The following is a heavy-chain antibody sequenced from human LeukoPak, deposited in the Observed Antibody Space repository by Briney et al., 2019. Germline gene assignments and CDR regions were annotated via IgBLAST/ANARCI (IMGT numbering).Heavy chain of an antibody. Sequence: GGSLRLSCAASGFTFSSYGMHWVRQAPGKGLEWVAVISYDGSNKYYADSVKGRFTISRDSAKNSLYLQMNSLRDEDTAVYYCARDRYGDYVSDSWGQGTLVTVSS. V-gene: IGHV3-30*03. D-gene: IGHD4-17*01. CDR1: GFTFSSYG. CDR2: ISYDGSNK. CDR3: ARDRYGDYVSDS. J-gene: IGHJ4*02.